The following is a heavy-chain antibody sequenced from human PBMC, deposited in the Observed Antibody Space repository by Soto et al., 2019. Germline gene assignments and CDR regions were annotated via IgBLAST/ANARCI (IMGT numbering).Heavy chain of an antibody. CDR1: GFTFSSYG. CDR3: AKDLRAAAAGRGRYFDY. V-gene: IGHV3-30*18. Sequence: GGSLRLSCAVSGFTFSSYGMHWVRQAPGKGLEWVAVISYYGSNNYYADSVKGRFTISRDNSKNTLYLQMNSLRAEDTVLYYCAKDLRAAAAGRGRYFDYWGQGTLVTVSS. D-gene: IGHD6-13*01. J-gene: IGHJ4*02. CDR2: ISYYGSNN.